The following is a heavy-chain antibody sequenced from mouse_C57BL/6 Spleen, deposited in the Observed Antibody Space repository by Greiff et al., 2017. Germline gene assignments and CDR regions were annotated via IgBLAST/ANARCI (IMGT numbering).Heavy chain of an antibody. CDR2: IRNKANGYTT. CDR1: GFTFTDYY. V-gene: IGHV7-3*01. Sequence: EVKLMESGGGLVQPGGSLSLSCAASGFTFTDYYMSWVRQPPGKALEWLGFIRNKANGYTTEYSASVKGRFTISRDNSQSILYLQMNALRAEDRATYYGARYWAFDVYYFDYWGQGTTLTVSS. CDR3: ARYWAFDVYYFDY. J-gene: IGHJ2*01.